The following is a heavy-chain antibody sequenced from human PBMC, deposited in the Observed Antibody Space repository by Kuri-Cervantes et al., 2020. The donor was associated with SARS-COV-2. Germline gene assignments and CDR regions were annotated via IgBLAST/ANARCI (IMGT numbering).Heavy chain of an antibody. CDR3: ASFYGGNSGDAFDI. D-gene: IGHD4-23*01. Sequence: SVKVSCKASGGTFSSYAISWVRQAPGQGLEWMGGIIPIFGTANYAQKFQGRATITTDESTSTAYMELSSLRSEDTAVYYCASFYGGNSGDAFDIWGQGTMVTVSS. CDR2: IIPIFGTA. J-gene: IGHJ3*02. V-gene: IGHV1-69*05. CDR1: GGTFSSYA.